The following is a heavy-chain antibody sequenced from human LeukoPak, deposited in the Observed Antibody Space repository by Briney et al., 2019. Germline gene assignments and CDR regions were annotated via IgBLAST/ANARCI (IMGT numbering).Heavy chain of an antibody. CDR2: ISGSGGST. J-gene: IGHJ4*02. V-gene: IGHV3-23*01. CDR3: AKDLGCSSASCRPDY. D-gene: IGHD2-2*01. Sequence: GGSLRLSCAASGFTFSTYAMSWVRQAPGKGLEWVSGISGSGGSTYYADSVKGRFTISRDNSKNTLYLQMNSLRAEDTAVYYCAKDLGCSSASCRPDYWGQGTLVTVSS. CDR1: GFTFSTYA.